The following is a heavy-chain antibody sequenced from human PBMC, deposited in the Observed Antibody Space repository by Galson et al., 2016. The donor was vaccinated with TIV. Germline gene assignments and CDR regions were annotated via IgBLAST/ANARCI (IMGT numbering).Heavy chain of an antibody. Sequence: SLRLSCAASGFTFSKFPMSWVRQAPGKGLEWVSTSISRGDETFYADSVQGRFTISRDTSTSTVFLQMNGLRADDTAIYYCTKVGCTGGDCYSLDMYYFDYWGQGAPVTVS. CDR1: GFTFSKFP. CDR2: SISRGDET. J-gene: IGHJ4*02. D-gene: IGHD2-21*02. V-gene: IGHV3-23*01. CDR3: TKVGCTGGDCYSLDMYYFDY.